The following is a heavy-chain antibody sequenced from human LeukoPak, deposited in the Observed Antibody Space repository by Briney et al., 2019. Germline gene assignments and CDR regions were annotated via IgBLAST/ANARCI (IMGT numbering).Heavy chain of an antibody. CDR3: ASASAVTTLFRLF. CDR1: GFTFSSYS. Sequence: PGGSLRLSCAASGFTFSSYSMNWVRQAPGKGLEWVAVVSHDGIDKYYADFVKGRFTISKDNSKNTLYLQMNSLRAEDTAVYYCASASAVTTLFRLFWGQGTLVTLSS. V-gene: IGHV3-30*04. CDR2: VSHDGIDK. J-gene: IGHJ4*02. D-gene: IGHD4-17*01.